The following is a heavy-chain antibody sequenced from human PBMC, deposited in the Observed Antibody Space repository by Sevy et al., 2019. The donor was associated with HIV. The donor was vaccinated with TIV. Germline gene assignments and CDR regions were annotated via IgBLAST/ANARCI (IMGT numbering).Heavy chain of an antibody. CDR1: GDSISSYGHF. J-gene: IGHJ5*02. CDR2: ISYSGAA. CDR3: AKIFDH. Sequence: SETLSLTCSVSGDSISSYGHFWGWIRQPPGKGLEWIADISYSGAANYHPSLRSRVTISVDTSKNQFYLKLTSVTAADTAVYYCAKIFDHWGQGTLVTVSS. V-gene: IGHV4-39*01.